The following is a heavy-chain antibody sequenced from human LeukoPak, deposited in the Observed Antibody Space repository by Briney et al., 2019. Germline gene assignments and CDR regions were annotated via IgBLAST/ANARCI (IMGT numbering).Heavy chain of an antibody. J-gene: IGHJ4*02. D-gene: IGHD2-21*02. V-gene: IGHV1-18*01. Sequence: ASVKVSCKASGYTFTSYGISWVRQAPGQGLEWMGWISVYSGDTNYAQKVQGRVTMTTDTSTSTAYMELRSLTSDDTAVYFCARDIVGDFDLDYWGQGTLVTVSS. CDR3: ARDIVGDFDLDY. CDR1: GYTFTSYG. CDR2: ISVYSGDT.